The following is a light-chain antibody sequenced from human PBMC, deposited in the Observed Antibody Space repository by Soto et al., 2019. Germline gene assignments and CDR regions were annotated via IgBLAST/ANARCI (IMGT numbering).Light chain of an antibody. CDR2: GAS. CDR3: QQYGSSPPRT. CDR1: QTVSGTY. Sequence: IVWTQSPCTLSLYPGERSILSCIPRQTVSGTYLAWFQQKPGQAPRLLIYGASSRAHGVSDRFSGSGSGTDFTLTISRLEPEDFAVYYCQQYGSSPPRTFGQGTKVDIK. V-gene: IGKV3-20*01. J-gene: IGKJ1*01.